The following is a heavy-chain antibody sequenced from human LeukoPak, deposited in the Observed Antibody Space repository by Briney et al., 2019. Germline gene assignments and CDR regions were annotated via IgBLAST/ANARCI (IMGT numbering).Heavy chain of an antibody. Sequence: SETLSLTCTVSGGSLSSYYWSWIRQPAGKGLQWIGRVYSSGSTNYNPSPKSRVTMSLDTSKNQFSLRLSSVTAADTAVYYCARGPSSSWYWFDPWGQGTLVTVSS. CDR3: ARGPSSSWYWFDP. J-gene: IGHJ5*02. V-gene: IGHV4-4*07. CDR1: GGSLSSYY. D-gene: IGHD6-19*01. CDR2: VYSSGST.